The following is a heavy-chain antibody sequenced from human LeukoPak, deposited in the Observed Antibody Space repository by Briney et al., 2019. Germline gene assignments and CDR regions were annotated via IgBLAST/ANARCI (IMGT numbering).Heavy chain of an antibody. J-gene: IGHJ3*02. V-gene: IGHV3-53*01. CDR1: GFTVSSNY. D-gene: IGHD3-10*01. Sequence: GGSLRLSCAASGFTVSSNYINWVRQAPGKGLEWVSVIYSGGSTYYPDSVKGRFTIPRDNSKNTLYLQMNSLRAEDTAVYYCARDRRGVGAFDIWGQGTMVTVSS. CDR2: IYSGGST. CDR3: ARDRRGVGAFDI.